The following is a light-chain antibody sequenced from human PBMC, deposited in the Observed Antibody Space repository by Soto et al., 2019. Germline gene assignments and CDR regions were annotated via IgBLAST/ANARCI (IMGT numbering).Light chain of an antibody. Sequence: QSVLTQPPSASGTPGQRVTISCSGRSSNIGSNYVYWYQQLPGTAPKLLIYRNNQRPSGVPDRFSGSKSGTSASLAIRGLRSEDEADYYCAAWDDSLSGWVFGGGTKLTVL. CDR1: SSNIGSNY. CDR3: AAWDDSLSGWV. V-gene: IGLV1-47*01. J-gene: IGLJ3*02. CDR2: RNN.